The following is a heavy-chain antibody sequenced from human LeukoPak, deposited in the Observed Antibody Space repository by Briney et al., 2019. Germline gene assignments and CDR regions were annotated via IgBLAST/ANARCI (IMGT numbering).Heavy chain of an antibody. J-gene: IGHJ5*02. Sequence: GRSLRLSSAASGFTFSSYWMHWVRQTPGKGLVCVSRIKSDGSTIYADSVKGRFTISRDNARNTLYLQMNSLRVEDTAMYYCARAVTYFYGSVTYDWFDPWGQGTLVTVSS. V-gene: IGHV3-74*01. CDR2: IKSDGST. D-gene: IGHD3-10*01. CDR3: ARAVTYFYGSVTYDWFDP. CDR1: GFTFSSYW.